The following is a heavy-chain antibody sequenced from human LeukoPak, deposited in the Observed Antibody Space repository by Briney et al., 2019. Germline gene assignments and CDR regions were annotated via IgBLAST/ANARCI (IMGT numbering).Heavy chain of an antibody. CDR2: INHSGST. CDR1: GGSFSGYY. Sequence: SETLSLTCAVYGGSFSGYYWSWIRQPPGKGLEWIGEINHSGSTNYNPSLKSRVTISVDTSKNQFSLKLSSVTAADTAVYYCARGVGYSSSWYRSGSEYFQHWGQGTLVTVSS. V-gene: IGHV4-34*01. J-gene: IGHJ1*01. D-gene: IGHD6-13*01. CDR3: ARGVGYSSSWYRSGSEYFQH.